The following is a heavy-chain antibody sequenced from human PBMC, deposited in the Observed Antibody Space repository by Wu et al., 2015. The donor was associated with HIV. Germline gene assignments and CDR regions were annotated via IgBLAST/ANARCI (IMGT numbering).Heavy chain of an antibody. CDR1: GYSFTDFG. D-gene: IGHD3-22*01. J-gene: IGHJ4*02. CDR3: ARGHYYDTSSSPIY. CDR2: ISAYNGNT. Sequence: QVQLVQSGGEVRKPGASMKVACKASGYSFTDFGIHWVRQAPGQGLEWMGWISAYNGNTKYEQKFLGRVTMTTDTSTDTAYMELRSLRSGDTAVYYCARGHYYDTSSSPIYWGQGTLVTVSS. V-gene: IGHV1-18*01.